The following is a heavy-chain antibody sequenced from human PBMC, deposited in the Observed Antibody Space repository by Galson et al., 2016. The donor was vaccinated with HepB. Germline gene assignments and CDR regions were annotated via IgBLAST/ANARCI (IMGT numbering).Heavy chain of an antibody. D-gene: IGHD4-17*01. CDR3: AHTTVTKGFDY. Sequence: PALVKPTQTLTLTCTFSWFSLSTAGVAVGWIRQPPGKALEWLALLYWDDDKRYSPSLQTRLTLTKDTSKNQVVLTMTNMDPVDTATYYCAHTTVTKGFDYWGQGTLVTVSS. V-gene: IGHV2-5*02. CDR1: WFSLSTAGVA. CDR2: LYWDDDK. J-gene: IGHJ4*02.